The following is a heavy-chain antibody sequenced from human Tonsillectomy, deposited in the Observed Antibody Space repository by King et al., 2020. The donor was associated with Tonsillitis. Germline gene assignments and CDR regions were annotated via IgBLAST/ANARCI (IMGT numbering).Heavy chain of an antibody. CDR2: IWYDGSNK. V-gene: IGHV3-33*01. Sequence: VQLVESGGGVVQPGRSLRLSCAASGLTFSSYGMHWVRQAPGKGLEWVAVIWYDGSNKYYADSVKGRFTISRDNSKNTLYLQMNSLRAEDPAVYYCARDPTDNIVVVPAAKGGVDYYDYSMDVWGQGTTVTVSS. CDR1: GLTFSSYG. D-gene: IGHD2-2*01. CDR3: ARDPTDNIVVVPAAKGGVDYYDYSMDV. J-gene: IGHJ6*02.